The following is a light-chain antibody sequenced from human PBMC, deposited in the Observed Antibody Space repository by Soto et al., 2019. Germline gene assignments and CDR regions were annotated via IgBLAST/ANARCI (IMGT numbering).Light chain of an antibody. CDR3: SSYAGSNNYV. J-gene: IGLJ1*01. CDR2: AVS. V-gene: IGLV2-8*01. Sequence: QSVLTQPPSASGSPGQSVTISCTGTSSDVGGYKYVSWYQQYPGKAPKLMIYAVSKRPSGVPDRFSGSKSDNTASLTVSGLQAEDEADYYCSSYAGSNNYVFGTGTKVTVL. CDR1: SSDVGGYKY.